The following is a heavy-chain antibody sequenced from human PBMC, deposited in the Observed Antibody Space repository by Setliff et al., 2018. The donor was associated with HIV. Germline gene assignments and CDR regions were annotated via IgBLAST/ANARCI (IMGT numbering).Heavy chain of an antibody. J-gene: IGHJ6*02. Sequence: GGSLRLSCVASRFTFNDYWMSWVRQAPGKGLEWVANIDRDGSETNYVDSVKGRFTIFRDNAKSSMYLQMNSLRAEDTAIYYCARKFRPGHGVDVWGQGTAVTVSS. CDR3: ARKFRPGHGVDV. V-gene: IGHV3-7*01. CDR1: RFTFNDYW. D-gene: IGHD3-10*01. CDR2: IDRDGSET.